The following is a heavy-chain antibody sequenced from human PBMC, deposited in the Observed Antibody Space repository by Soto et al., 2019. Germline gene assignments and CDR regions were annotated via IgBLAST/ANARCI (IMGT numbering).Heavy chain of an antibody. CDR2: ITDDGDDT. CDR3: ARSSPRYCSRTTCPFDY. Sequence: GGSLRLSCVASGFTFSSYAMSWVRQAPGKGLEWVSAITDDGDDTYYADSVKGRFTISRDNSKNTLSLQMNSLRAEETAVYYCARSSPRYCSRTTCPFDYWGQGTLVTVSS. D-gene: IGHD2-2*01. V-gene: IGHV3-23*01. J-gene: IGHJ4*02. CDR1: GFTFSSYA.